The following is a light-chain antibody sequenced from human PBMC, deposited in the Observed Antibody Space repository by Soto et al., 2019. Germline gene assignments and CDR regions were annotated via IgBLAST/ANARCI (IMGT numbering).Light chain of an antibody. CDR2: GAS. CDR3: QHYNNWPPWT. Sequence: EIVMTQSPATLSVSPGERATLSCRASQSVSSNLAWYQQKPGQAPRLLIYGASTRATGIPARFSGSGSGTEFTLTISSLQSEEFAVYYCQHYNNWPPWTFGQGTKVEL. V-gene: IGKV3-15*01. J-gene: IGKJ1*01. CDR1: QSVSSN.